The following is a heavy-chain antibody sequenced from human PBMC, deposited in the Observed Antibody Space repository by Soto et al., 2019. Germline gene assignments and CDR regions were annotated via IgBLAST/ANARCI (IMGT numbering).Heavy chain of an antibody. V-gene: IGHV3-21*06. CDR1: GFTFSGYS. CDR3: AKFTEPGYSSIWYYFEY. J-gene: IGHJ4*02. D-gene: IGHD6-19*01. CDR2: ISSRSTNI. Sequence: GGSLRLSCVGSGFTFSGYSMAWVRQAPGRGLEWVASISSRSTNINYADSVKGRFTISRDNAKNLVSLQMSSLRGEDTALYYCAKFTEPGYSSIWYYFEYWGQGTPVTVSS.